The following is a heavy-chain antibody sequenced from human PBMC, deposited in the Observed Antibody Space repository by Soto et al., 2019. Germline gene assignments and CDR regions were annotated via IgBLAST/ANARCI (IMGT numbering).Heavy chain of an antibody. CDR3: ARIGGRDGYNGDY. Sequence: PSESLSLACTVSGGSISMYYGGWIRQPPGKGLEWIGYIYYSGSTNSNPSLKSRVTISVDTSKTQFSLKLSSVTAADTAVYYCARIGGRDGYNGDYWGQGTLVTVSS. V-gene: IGHV4-59*01. D-gene: IGHD3-16*01. CDR2: IYYSGST. CDR1: GGSISMYY. J-gene: IGHJ4*02.